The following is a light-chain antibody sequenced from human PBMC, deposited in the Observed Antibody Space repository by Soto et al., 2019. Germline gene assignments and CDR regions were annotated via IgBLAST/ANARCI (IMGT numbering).Light chain of an antibody. CDR3: SSYVTGSTLV. J-gene: IGLJ2*01. V-gene: IGLV2-14*01. CDR1: SSDVGGHNY. CDR2: VVS. Sequence: QSALTQPASVSGSPGQSITISCTGTSSDVGGHNYVSWYQQHPGKAPKLMIYVVSNRPSGVSNRFSGSKSGNTASLTISGLQAEDEADYYCSSYVTGSTLVFGGGTKLTVL.